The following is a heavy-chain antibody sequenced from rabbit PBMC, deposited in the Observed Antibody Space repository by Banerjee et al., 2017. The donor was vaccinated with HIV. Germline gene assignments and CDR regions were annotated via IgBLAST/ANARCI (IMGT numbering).Heavy chain of an antibody. CDR3: ARAGGFENYFNL. J-gene: IGHJ4*01. V-gene: IGHV1S45*01. CDR2: IGAGSSGSA. CDR1: GLDFSSSYW. D-gene: IGHD1-1*01. Sequence: QEQLEESGGDLVKPEGSLTLTCKASGLDFSSSYWICWVRQAPGKGLEWIACIGAGSSGSAYYASWAKGRFTISKTSSTTVTLQMTSLTAADTATYFCARAGGFENYFNLWGQGTLVTVS.